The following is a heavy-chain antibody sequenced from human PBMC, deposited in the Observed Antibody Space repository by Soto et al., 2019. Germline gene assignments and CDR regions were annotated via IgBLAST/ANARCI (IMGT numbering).Heavy chain of an antibody. V-gene: IGHV3-64D*06. CDR2: MSPNGDTT. CDR3: VRAAAAGGKGRGKNYFDP. Sequence: EVQLVESGGGLVQPGGSLRLSCSASGFTFSSYPMYWVRQAPGKGLEYVSGMSPNGDTTDYADSVKVRFTISRDNSKNTLYLQMSSLRPEDMAVYYCVRAAAAGGKGRGKNYFDPWGQGTLVTVSS. D-gene: IGHD6-13*01. J-gene: IGHJ5*02. CDR1: GFTFSSYP.